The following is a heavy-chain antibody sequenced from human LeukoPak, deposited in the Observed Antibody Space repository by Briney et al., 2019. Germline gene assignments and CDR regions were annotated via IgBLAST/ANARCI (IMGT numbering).Heavy chain of an antibody. CDR1: GGSISSYY. V-gene: IGHV4-4*09. D-gene: IGHD5-18*01. CDR2: IYTSVST. Sequence: SGTLSLTCTVSGGSISSYYWSWIRQPPGKGLEWIGYIYTSVSTNYNPSLKSRVTISVDTYKNQFYLMLSSVTAADTAVYYCARQGGYPYYYYMDVWGKGTTVTVSS. J-gene: IGHJ6*03. CDR3: ARQGGYPYYYYMDV.